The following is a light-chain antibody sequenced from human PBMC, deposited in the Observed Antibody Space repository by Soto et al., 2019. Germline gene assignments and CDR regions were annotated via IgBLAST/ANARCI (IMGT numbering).Light chain of an antibody. J-gene: IGLJ2*01. CDR2: EGS. CDR1: SSDVGSYNL. V-gene: IGLV2-23*01. CDR3: CSYAGSSTVV. Sequence: QSALTQPASVSGSPGQSITISCTGTSSDVGSYNLVSWYQQHPGKAPKLMIYEGSKRPSGVSNRFSGSKSGNTASLTISGLHAEVEADYYCCSYAGSSTVVFGGGTKLTVL.